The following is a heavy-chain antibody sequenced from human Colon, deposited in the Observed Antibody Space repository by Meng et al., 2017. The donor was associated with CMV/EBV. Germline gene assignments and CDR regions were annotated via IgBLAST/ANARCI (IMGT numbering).Heavy chain of an antibody. J-gene: IGHJ5*02. D-gene: IGHD3-16*01. CDR3: ARAVDGGRSDP. CDR2: ISTFNSNK. V-gene: IGHV1-18*01. CDR1: GYTFISYG. Sequence: ASVKVSCKASGYTFISYGFNWVRQAPGEGLEWMGWISTFNSNKYYAQKFQDRVTMTTDRSTNTAYLELRALKADDTAIYFCARAVDGGRSDPWGQGTLVTV.